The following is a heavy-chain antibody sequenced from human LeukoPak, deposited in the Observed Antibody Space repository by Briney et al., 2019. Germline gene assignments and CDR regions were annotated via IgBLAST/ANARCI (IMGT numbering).Heavy chain of an antibody. CDR2: ISSSRTI. CDR1: GFTFSIYS. J-gene: IGHJ4*02. CDR3: AIIVGVFDY. V-gene: IGHV3-48*04. Sequence: GGPLRLSWAPSGFTFSIYSMNWARQAPGRGREGVSYISSSRTIYYPDPVKARFTISRANAKHSLYLQMNSLRAEDTAVYYCAIIVGVFDYWGQGTLVTVSS. D-gene: IGHD1-26*01.